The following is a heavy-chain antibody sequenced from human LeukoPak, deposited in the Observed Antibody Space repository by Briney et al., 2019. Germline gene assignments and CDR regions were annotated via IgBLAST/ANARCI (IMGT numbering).Heavy chain of an antibody. CDR3: ARAGEYYDILTGYSYYYYYMDV. D-gene: IGHD3-9*01. J-gene: IGHJ6*03. CDR1: GYTFTSYG. CDR2: MNPNSGNT. Sequence: ASVKVSCKASGYTFTSYGINWVRQATGQGLEWMGWMNPNSGNTGYAQKFQGRVTMTRNTSISTAYMELSSLRSEGTAVYYCARAGEYYDILTGYSYYYYYMDVWGKGTTVTISS. V-gene: IGHV1-8*01.